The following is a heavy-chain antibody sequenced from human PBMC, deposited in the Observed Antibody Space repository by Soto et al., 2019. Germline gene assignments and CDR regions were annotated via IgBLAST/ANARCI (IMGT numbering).Heavy chain of an antibody. Sequence: ETMFLTCTVSGGSISSYYWSWIRQPPGKGLEWIGYIYYSGSTNYNPSLKSRVTISVDTSKNQFSLKLSSVTAADTAVYYCPRDGRNYDFGSGPPSRYNWFDPWGQGTLVTVSS. J-gene: IGHJ5*02. CDR1: GGSISSYY. CDR3: PRDGRNYDFGSGPPSRYNWFDP. D-gene: IGHD3-3*01. V-gene: IGHV4-59*01. CDR2: IYYSGST.